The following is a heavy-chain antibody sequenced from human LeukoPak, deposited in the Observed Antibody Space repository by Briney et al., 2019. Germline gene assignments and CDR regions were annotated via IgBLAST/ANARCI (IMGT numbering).Heavy chain of an antibody. CDR3: ARGGRYCSGGSCYFDS. D-gene: IGHD2-15*01. J-gene: IGHJ4*03. Sequence: ASVKVSCKASGYTFTGYYMHWVRQAPGQGLEWMGWINPNSGGTNYAQKFQGRVTMTRDTSISTAYMELSRLRSDDTAVYYCARGGRYCSGGSCYFDSWGQGTLVTVSS. CDR2: INPNSGGT. V-gene: IGHV1-2*02. CDR1: GYTFTGYY.